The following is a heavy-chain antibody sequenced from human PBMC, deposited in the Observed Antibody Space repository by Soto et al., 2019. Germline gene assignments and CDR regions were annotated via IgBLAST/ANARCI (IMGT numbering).Heavy chain of an antibody. J-gene: IGHJ6*02. V-gene: IGHV3-23*01. CDR3: AMYIGVIVVIPASISAYYALHV. D-gene: IGHD2-2*01. CDR2: ISGSGGST. CDR1: GFTFSSYA. Sequence: PGGSLRLSCAASGFTFSSYAMSWVRQAPGKGLQWVSAISGSGGSTYYADSVKGRFTISRDNSKNTLYLQMNSLRAEDTAVYYCAMYIGVIVVIPASISAYYALHVWGQGTTVTVSS.